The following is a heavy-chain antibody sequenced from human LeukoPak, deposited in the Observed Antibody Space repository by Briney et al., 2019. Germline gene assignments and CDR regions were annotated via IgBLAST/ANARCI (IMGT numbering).Heavy chain of an antibody. J-gene: IGHJ4*02. V-gene: IGHV3-53*01. Sequence: GGSLRLSCTASGFTFSSYWMSWVRQPPGKGLEWVSVIYSGGNTYYADSVEGRFTISRDNSKNTLYLQMKTLKPEDTAVYYCARDLHPRLAGFFDYWGQGTLVTVSS. CDR2: IYSGGNT. D-gene: IGHD3-3*02. CDR3: ARDLHPRLAGFFDY. CDR1: GFTFSSYW.